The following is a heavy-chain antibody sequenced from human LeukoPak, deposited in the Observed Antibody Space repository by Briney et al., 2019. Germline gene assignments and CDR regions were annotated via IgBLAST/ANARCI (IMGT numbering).Heavy chain of an antibody. D-gene: IGHD2-2*02. J-gene: IGHJ4*02. Sequence: PSETLSLTCAVYGGSFSGYYWSWIRQPPGKGLEWIGEINHSGGTNYNPSLKSRVTISVDTSKSQFSLKLSSVTAADTAVYYCARGGRYCSSTSCYKAPRYFDYWGQGTLVTVSS. CDR1: GGSFSGYY. V-gene: IGHV4-34*01. CDR2: INHSGGT. CDR3: ARGGRYCSSTSCYKAPRYFDY.